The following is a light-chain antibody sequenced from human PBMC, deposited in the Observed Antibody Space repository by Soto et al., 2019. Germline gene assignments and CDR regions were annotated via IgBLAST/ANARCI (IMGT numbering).Light chain of an antibody. CDR3: AAWDDSLSGVV. V-gene: IGLV1-47*01. CDR2: RSD. J-gene: IGLJ2*01. Sequence: QSALTQPPSASGTPGQRVTISCSGSSSNIGSGYVYWYHQLPGTAPKVLIYRSDQRPSGVPDRISGSRSGTSASLAISGLRSDDEAEYYCAAWDDSLSGVVFGGGTKLTVL. CDR1: SSNIGSGY.